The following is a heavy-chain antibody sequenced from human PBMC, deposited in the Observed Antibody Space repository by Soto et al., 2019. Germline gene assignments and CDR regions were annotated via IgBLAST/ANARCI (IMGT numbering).Heavy chain of an antibody. D-gene: IGHD1-26*01. CDR1: GGSISSDTFS. J-gene: IGHJ5*02. CDR2: IYHSGTT. Sequence: SETLSLTCAVSGGSISSDTFSWNWIRQPPGKGLEWIGYIYHSGTTYYNPSLKSRVSISVDRSKSQFSLKLTSVTAADTAVYYCAWGNGGYLPDWFDPWGQGTQVTVSS. V-gene: IGHV4-30-2*01. CDR3: AWGNGGYLPDWFDP.